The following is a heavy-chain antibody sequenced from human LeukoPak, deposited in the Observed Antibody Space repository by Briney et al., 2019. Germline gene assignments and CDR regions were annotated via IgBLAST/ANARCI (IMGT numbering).Heavy chain of an antibody. V-gene: IGHV3-21*01. D-gene: IGHD3-3*01. CDR2: ISSSSSYI. CDR3: ARDAHYDFWRGYYSTWPLGY. CDR1: GFTFSSYS. J-gene: IGHJ4*02. Sequence: GGSLRLSCAASGFTFSSYSMNWVRQAPGKGLKWVSSISSSSSYIYYADSVKGRFTISRDNAKNSLYLQMNSLRAEDTAVYYCARDAHYDFWRGYYSTWPLGYWGQGTLVTVSS.